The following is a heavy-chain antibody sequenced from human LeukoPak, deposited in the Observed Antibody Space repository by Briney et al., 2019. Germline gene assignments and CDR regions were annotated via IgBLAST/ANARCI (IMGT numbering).Heavy chain of an antibody. Sequence: ASVKVSCKASGYPFTGYYLHWVRQAPGQGLEWMGWINPNSGGTNYAQKFQGRVTMTRDTSISTAYMELSRLRSDDTAVYYCAREALYGSGSYMSYWGQGTLVTVSS. J-gene: IGHJ4*02. D-gene: IGHD3-10*01. CDR1: GYPFTGYY. CDR2: INPNSGGT. V-gene: IGHV1-2*02. CDR3: AREALYGSGSYMSY.